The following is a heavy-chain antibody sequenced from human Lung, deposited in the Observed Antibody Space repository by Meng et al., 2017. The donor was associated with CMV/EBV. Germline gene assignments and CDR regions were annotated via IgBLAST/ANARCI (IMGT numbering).Heavy chain of an antibody. Sequence: SDGSVSSSNWWSWVRQPPGKGLEWVGEIFRDGATNYNPSLESRVTISVDKSYNQFSLKLTSVTAADTAVYYCGGEGYFGSGNYPIDYWGQGTLVTVSS. CDR2: IFRDGAT. D-gene: IGHD3-10*01. V-gene: IGHV4-4*02. J-gene: IGHJ4*02. CDR3: GGEGYFGSGNYPIDY. CDR1: DGSVSSSNW.